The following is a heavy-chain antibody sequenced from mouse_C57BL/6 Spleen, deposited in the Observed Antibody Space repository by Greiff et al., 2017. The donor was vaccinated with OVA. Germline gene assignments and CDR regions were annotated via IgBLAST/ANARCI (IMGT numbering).Heavy chain of an antibody. CDR3: TRLGMVTTESWFAY. CDR1: GFTFSDAW. V-gene: IGHV6-6*01. D-gene: IGHD2-2*01. CDR2: IRNKANNHAT. Sequence: EVKLMESGGGLVQPGGSMKLSCAASGFTFSDAWMDWVRQSPEKGLEWVAEIRNKANNHATYYAESVKGRFTISRDDSKSSVYLQMNSLRAEDTGIYYCTRLGMVTTESWFAYWGQGTLVTVSA. J-gene: IGHJ3*01.